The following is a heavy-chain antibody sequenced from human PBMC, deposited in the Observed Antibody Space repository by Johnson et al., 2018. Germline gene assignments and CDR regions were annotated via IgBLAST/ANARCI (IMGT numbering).Heavy chain of an antibody. CDR3: ADYGRLLRYCDWALFVQH. Sequence: QVQLVESGGGVVQPGRSLRLSCAASGFTFSSYGMHWVRQAPGKGLEWVAVISYDGSNKYYADSVKGRFTISRDNSKNTLYLQMNSLRAEDTAVYYCADYGRLLRYCDWALFVQHWGEGTRVSV. J-gene: IGHJ1*01. V-gene: IGHV3-30*03. CDR1: GFTFSSYG. D-gene: IGHD3-9*01. CDR2: ISYDGSNK.